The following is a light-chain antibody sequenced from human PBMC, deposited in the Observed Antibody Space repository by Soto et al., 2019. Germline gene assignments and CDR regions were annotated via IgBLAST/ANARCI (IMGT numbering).Light chain of an antibody. CDR1: QSVSNNY. V-gene: IGKV3D-20*02. CDR2: GAS. J-gene: IGKJ1*01. CDR3: QQRSNWPSWT. Sequence: EIVLTQSPGTLSLSPGERATLSFRAIQSVSNNYLAWYQQKPGQAPRLLIYGASNRATGIPDRFSGSGSGTDFTPTISSLEPEDFAVYYCQQRSNWPSWTFGQGTKVDIK.